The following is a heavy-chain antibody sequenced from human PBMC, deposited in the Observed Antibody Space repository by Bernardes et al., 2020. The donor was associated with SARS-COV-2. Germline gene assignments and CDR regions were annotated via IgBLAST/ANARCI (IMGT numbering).Heavy chain of an antibody. J-gene: IGHJ6*02. Sequence: GGSLRLSCAGSGFDFSDFWMTWVRQAPGKGLEWVANIKRDGSETYYVDSVKGRFTISRDNAKNLVYLQMNSLRAEDTAVYYCAKDFSSWLLSSLGMDVWGQGTTVTVSS. CDR1: GFDFSDFW. CDR3: AKDFSSWLLSSLGMDV. D-gene: IGHD5-12*01. CDR2: IKRDGSET. V-gene: IGHV3-7*03.